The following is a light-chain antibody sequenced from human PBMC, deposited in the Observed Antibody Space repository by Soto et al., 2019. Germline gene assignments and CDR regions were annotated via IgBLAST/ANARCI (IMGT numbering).Light chain of an antibody. CDR2: DAS. V-gene: IGKV3-11*01. J-gene: IGKJ3*01. CDR3: QQRSNWPPEVT. Sequence: EIVLTQSPDTLSLSPGERATLSCRASQSVRSSLAWYQQKPGQAPRLLIYDASNRATGIPARFSGSGSGTDFTPTISSLEPEDFAVYYCQQRSNWPPEVTFGHGTKVDIK. CDR1: QSVRSS.